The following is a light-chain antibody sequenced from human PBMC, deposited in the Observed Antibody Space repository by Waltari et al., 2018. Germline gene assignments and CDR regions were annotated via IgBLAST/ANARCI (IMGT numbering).Light chain of an antibody. V-gene: IGKV2-28*01. Sequence: IVMTQSPLSLPVTPGEPASISCSSSQSLLHSNGYNYLDWYLQKPGQSPPLLIYLVSSRASGVPDRFSGSGSGTDFTLKISRVEAEDVGVYYCMQALQTTWTFGQGTKVELK. J-gene: IGKJ1*01. CDR2: LVS. CDR1: QSLLHSNGYNY. CDR3: MQALQTTWT.